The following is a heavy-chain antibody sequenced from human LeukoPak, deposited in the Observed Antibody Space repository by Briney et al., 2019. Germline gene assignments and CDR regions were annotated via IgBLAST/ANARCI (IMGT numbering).Heavy chain of an antibody. D-gene: IGHD3-10*01. J-gene: IGHJ6*03. Sequence: GGSLRLSCAASGFTFSSYWMSWVRQAPGKGLEWVANIKQDESEKYYVDSVKGRFTISRDNSKNTLYLQMNSLRAEDTAVYYCAKEPSGTLDYYYYMDVWGKGTTVTVSS. V-gene: IGHV3-7*01. CDR3: AKEPSGTLDYYYYMDV. CDR1: GFTFSSYW. CDR2: IKQDESEK.